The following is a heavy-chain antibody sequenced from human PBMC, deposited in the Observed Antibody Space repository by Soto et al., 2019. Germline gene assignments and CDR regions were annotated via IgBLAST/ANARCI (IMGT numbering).Heavy chain of an antibody. Sequence: GGSLRLSCAASEFTFSNYAMSWVRQAPGKGLEWVSSISDNGGTTYYADSVKGRFTISRDNSKNTLYLQMNSLRSEDTAVYHCARTSSPDAFDIWGQGTMVTVSS. CDR1: EFTFSNYA. CDR3: ARTSSPDAFDI. J-gene: IGHJ3*02. V-gene: IGHV3-23*01. D-gene: IGHD6-13*01. CDR2: ISDNGGTT.